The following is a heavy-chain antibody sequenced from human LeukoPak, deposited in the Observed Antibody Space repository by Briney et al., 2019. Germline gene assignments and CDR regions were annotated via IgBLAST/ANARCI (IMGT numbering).Heavy chain of an antibody. CDR1: GGSISNYY. V-gene: IGHV4-4*07. J-gene: IGHJ4*02. CDR2: VYTSGST. Sequence: NPSETLSLTCTVSGGSISNYYWSWIRQPAGKGLEWIGRVYTSGSTNYNPSLKSRVTMSVDTSKNQFSLKLSSVTAADTAMYYCAREIRYCSGVNCYSFYDYWGQGTLVTVSS. D-gene: IGHD2-15*01. CDR3: AREIRYCSGVNCYSFYDY.